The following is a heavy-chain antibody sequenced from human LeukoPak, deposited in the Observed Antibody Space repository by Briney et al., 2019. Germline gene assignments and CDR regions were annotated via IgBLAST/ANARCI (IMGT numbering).Heavy chain of an antibody. Sequence: GGSLRLSCAVSGFTFGSYSMNWVRQAPGKGLEWVSSINGNGDYIYYTDSVKGRFTISRDNAKNSLYLQMNSLRAEDTAVYYCARHGSGSYYLPFDYWGQGTLVTVSS. CDR2: INGNGDYI. CDR1: GFTFGSYS. CDR3: ARHGSGSYYLPFDY. D-gene: IGHD3-10*01. J-gene: IGHJ4*02. V-gene: IGHV3-21*04.